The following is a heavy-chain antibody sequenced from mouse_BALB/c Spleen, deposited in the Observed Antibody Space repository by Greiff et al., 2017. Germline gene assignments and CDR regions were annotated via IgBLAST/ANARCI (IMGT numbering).Heavy chain of an antibody. J-gene: IGHJ1*01. CDR2: IDPSDSET. V-gene: IGHV1S126*01. CDR3: ARTVATWYFDV. Sequence: VQLQQSGPQLVRPGASVKISCKASGYSFTSYWMHWVKQRPGQGLEWIGMIDPSDSETRLNQKFKDKATLTVDKSSSTAYMQLSSPTSEDSAVYYCARTVATWYFDVWGAGTTVTVSS. D-gene: IGHD1-2*01. CDR1: GYSFTSYW.